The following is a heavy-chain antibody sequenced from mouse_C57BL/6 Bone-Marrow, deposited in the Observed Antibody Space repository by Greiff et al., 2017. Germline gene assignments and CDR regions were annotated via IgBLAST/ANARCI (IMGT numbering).Heavy chain of an antibody. CDR3: VCVGGVPYYYGSSPYYYAMDY. D-gene: IGHD1-1*01. CDR2: IRSKSNNYAT. V-gene: IGHV10-1*01. J-gene: IGHJ4*01. CDR1: GFSFNTYA. Sequence: EVQVVESGGGLVQPKGSLKLSCAASGFSFNTYAMNWVRQAPGKGLEWVARIRSKSNNYATYYADSVKDRFTISRDASESMLYLQMNNLKTEDTAMYYCVCVGGVPYYYGSSPYYYAMDYWGQGTSVTVSS.